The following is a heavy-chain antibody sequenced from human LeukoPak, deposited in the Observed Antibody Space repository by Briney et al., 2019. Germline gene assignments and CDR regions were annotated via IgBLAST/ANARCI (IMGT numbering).Heavy chain of an antibody. J-gene: IGHJ6*02. CDR2: IYSTGST. V-gene: IGHV4-4*07. Sequence: PSETLSLTCTVSGGSISNYYWSWIRQPAGKGLEWIGRIYSTGSTNYNPSLESRVTMSVDTSKNQFSLKPISVTAADTAVYYCARGTYSSALLGMDIWGQGTTVIVSS. CDR1: GGSISNYY. D-gene: IGHD6-25*01. CDR3: ARGTYSSALLGMDI.